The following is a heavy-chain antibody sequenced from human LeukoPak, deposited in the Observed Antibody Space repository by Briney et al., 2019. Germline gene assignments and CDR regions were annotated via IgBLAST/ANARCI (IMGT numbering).Heavy chain of an antibody. CDR3: ASNTGTLETDAFDI. J-gene: IGHJ3*02. V-gene: IGHV3-53*01. CDR1: GFTVSSNY. CDR2: IYSGGST. Sequence: GGSLRLSCAASGFTVSSNYMSWVRQAPGKGLEWVSVIYSGGSTYYADSVKGRFTISRDNSKNTLYLQMNSLRAEDTAVYYCASNTGTLETDAFDIWGQGTMVTVSS. D-gene: IGHD4-17*01.